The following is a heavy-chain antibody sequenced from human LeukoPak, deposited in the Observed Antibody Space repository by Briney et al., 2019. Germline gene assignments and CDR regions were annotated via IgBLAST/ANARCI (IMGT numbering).Heavy chain of an antibody. V-gene: IGHV1-46*01. CDR3: AREPRPVGATSFGYYFDY. CDR2: INPSGGTT. D-gene: IGHD1-26*01. J-gene: IGHJ4*02. CDR1: GYTFTSYY. Sequence: GASVKVSCEASGYTFTSYYIHWVRQAPGQGLEWMGIINPSGGTTVYAQNFQGRVIMTRDTSTSTVHMDLSSLRSEDVAVYYCAREPRPVGATSFGYYFDYWGQGTLVTVSS.